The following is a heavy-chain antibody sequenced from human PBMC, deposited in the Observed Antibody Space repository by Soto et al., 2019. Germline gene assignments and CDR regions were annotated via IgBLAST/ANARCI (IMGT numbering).Heavy chain of an antibody. CDR2: IYYSGST. CDR1: GGSISSYY. J-gene: IGHJ4*02. V-gene: IGHV4-59*08. D-gene: IGHD6-19*01. CDR3: ARHVSQGSGWQNFDY. Sequence: SSETLSLTCTVSGGSISSYYWSWIRQPPGKGLEWIGYIYYSGSTNYNPSLKSRVTISVDTSKNQFSLKLSSVTAADTAVYYCARHVSQGSGWQNFDYWGQGTLVTVSS.